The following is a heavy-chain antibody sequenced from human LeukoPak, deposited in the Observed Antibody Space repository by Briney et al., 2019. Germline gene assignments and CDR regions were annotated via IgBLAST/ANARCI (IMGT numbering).Heavy chain of an antibody. D-gene: IGHD5-18*01. Sequence: GGSLRLSCAASGFTFSTSWMHWVRQASGKGLEWVSHVSTVGSTTAYADSVKGRFTISRENAKNTVYLQMNSLRAEDTAVYYCARSIGYVESWGQGTLVTVSS. J-gene: IGHJ5*02. V-gene: IGHV3-74*01. CDR2: VSTVGSTT. CDR1: GFTFSTSW. CDR3: ARSIGYVES.